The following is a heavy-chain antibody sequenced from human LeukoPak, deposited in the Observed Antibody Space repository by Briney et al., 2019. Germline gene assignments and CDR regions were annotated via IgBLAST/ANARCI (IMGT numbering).Heavy chain of an antibody. J-gene: IGHJ5*02. D-gene: IGHD6-13*01. CDR1: GFTFSSYA. V-gene: IGHV3-23*01. CDR3: AGYSSSWYPNWFDP. CDR2: ISGSGGST. Sequence: PGGSLRLSCEASGFTFSSYAMSWVRQAPGKGLEWVSAISGSGGSTYYADSVKGRFTISRDNSKNTLYLQMNSLRAEDTAVYYCAGYSSSWYPNWFDPWGQGTLVTVSS.